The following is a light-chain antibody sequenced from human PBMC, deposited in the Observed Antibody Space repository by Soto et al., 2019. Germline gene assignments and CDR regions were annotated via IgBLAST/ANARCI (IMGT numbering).Light chain of an antibody. CDR1: QDVGKW. CDR3: QQSNNYFT. J-gene: IGKJ3*01. CDR2: GAS. V-gene: IGKV1-12*01. Sequence: DIQMTQSPPSVSASVGDRVTITCRASQDVGKWLAWYQQKPGKAPTLLIHGASSLQSGVPPRYSGSGYGTDFTLTISSLQPEDFATYYCQQSNNYFTFGPGTKVDIK.